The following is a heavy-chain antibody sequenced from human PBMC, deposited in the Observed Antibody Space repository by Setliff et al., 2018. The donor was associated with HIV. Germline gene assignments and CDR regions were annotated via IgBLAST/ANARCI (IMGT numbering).Heavy chain of an antibody. CDR3: ATFFVSTATTQDY. Sequence: SETLSLTCAVYGGSFGDQFWNWIRQSPGKGLEWIGEIHHGGGTKYNPSLKSRVTVSLDMSKNQFSLKLNSLTTADTGVYYCATFFVSTATTQDYWGQGTLVTVSS. CDR1: GGSFGDQF. V-gene: IGHV4-34*01. CDR2: IHHGGGT. J-gene: IGHJ4*02. D-gene: IGHD4-17*01.